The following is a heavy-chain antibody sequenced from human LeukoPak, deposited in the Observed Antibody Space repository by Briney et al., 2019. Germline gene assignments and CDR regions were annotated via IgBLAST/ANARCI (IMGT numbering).Heavy chain of an antibody. CDR2: TYYRSKWYN. CDR3: ARDQTGTSPASPFFDY. CDR1: GDSVSSNSAA. J-gene: IGHJ4*02. D-gene: IGHD1-1*01. V-gene: IGHV6-1*01. Sequence: SSQTLSLTCAISGDSVSSNSAAWNWIRQSPSRGLEWLGRTYYRSKWYNDYAVSVKSRITMNPDTSKNQFSLQLNSVSPEDTAVYYCARDQTGTSPASPFFDYWGQGILVTVSS.